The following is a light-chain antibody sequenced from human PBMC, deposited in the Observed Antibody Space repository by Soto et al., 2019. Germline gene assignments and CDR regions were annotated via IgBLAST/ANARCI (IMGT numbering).Light chain of an antibody. CDR3: QSYDSSLSGWV. V-gene: IGLV1-40*01. Sequence: QAVVTQPPSVSGAPGQRVTISCTGSSSNIGAGYDVHWYQQLPGTAPKLLIYGNSNRPSGVPDRFSGSKSGTSASLAITGLQAEDEADYYCQSYDSSLSGWVFGGATQLPVL. CDR2: GNS. J-gene: IGLJ2*01. CDR1: SSNIGAGYD.